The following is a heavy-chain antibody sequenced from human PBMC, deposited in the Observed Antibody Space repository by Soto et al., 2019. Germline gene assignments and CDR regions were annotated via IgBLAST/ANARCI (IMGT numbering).Heavy chain of an antibody. Sequence: SETLSLTCAVYGGSFSGYYWSWIRQPPGKGLEWIGEINHSGSTNYNPSLKSRVTISVDTSKNQFSLKLSSVTAADTAVYYCARGRITMVRGVIISPWPYYFDYWGQGTLVTV. V-gene: IGHV4-34*01. J-gene: IGHJ4*02. D-gene: IGHD3-10*01. CDR3: ARGRITMVRGVIISPWPYYFDY. CDR2: INHSGST. CDR1: GGSFSGYY.